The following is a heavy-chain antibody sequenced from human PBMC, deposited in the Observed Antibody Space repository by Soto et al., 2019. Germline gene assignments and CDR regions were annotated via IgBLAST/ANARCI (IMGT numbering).Heavy chain of an antibody. CDR3: ARWGTGTKKENYYYYYMDV. Sequence: PGGSLRLSCAASGVTFSSYSMNWVRQAPGKGLEWVSSISSSSSYIYYADSVKGRFTISRDNAKNSLYLQMNSLRAEDTAVYYCARWGTGTKKENYYYYYMDVWGKGTTVTVSS. D-gene: IGHD1-1*01. CDR2: ISSSSSYI. V-gene: IGHV3-21*01. J-gene: IGHJ6*03. CDR1: GVTFSSYS.